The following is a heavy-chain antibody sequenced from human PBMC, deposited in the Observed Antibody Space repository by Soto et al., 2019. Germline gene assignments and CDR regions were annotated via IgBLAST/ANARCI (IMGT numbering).Heavy chain of an antibody. V-gene: IGHV4-34*01. CDR2: INHSGST. D-gene: IGHD6-19*01. J-gene: IGHJ4*02. Sequence: QVQLQQWGAGLLKPSETLSLTCAVYGGSFSGYYWSWIRQPPGKGLEWIGEINHSGSTNYNPSLRSRVTISVDTAKNPFSLKLSSVTAADRGVHYDARGDQWLAPHYWGQGTLDTVSS. CDR3: ARGDQWLAPHY. CDR1: GGSFSGYY.